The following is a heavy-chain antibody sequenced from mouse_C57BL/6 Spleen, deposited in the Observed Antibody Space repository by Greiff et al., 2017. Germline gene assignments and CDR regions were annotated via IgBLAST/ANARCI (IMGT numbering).Heavy chain of an antibody. CDR2: INPNYGTT. CDR1: GYSFTDYN. V-gene: IGHV1-39*01. Sequence: EVKVVESGPELVKPGASVKISCKASGYSFTDYNMNWVKQSNGKSLEWIGVINPNYGTTSYNQKFKGKATLTVDQSSSTAYMQLNSLTSEDSAVYYCARDTTVVEGWYFDVWGTGTTVTVSS. J-gene: IGHJ1*03. CDR3: ARDTTVVEGWYFDV. D-gene: IGHD1-1*01.